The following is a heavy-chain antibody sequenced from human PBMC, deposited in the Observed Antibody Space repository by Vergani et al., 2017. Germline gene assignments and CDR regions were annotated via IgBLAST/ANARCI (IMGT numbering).Heavy chain of an antibody. CDR1: GYSFTSYW. J-gene: IGHJ3*02. Sequence: EVQLVQSGAEVTKPGESLKLSCKGYGYSFTSYWIGWVRQMPGKGLEWLGFIYPGDSDTRYSPSFQGQVTISADKSISTAYLQWSSLKASDTAMYYGARQMGGVVPAAHDAFDIWGQGTMVTVSS. CDR2: IYPGDSDT. V-gene: IGHV5-51*01. D-gene: IGHD2-2*01. CDR3: ARQMGGVVPAAHDAFDI.